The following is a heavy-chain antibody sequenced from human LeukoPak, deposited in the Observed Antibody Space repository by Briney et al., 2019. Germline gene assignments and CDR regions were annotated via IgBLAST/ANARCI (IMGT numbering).Heavy chain of an antibody. CDR3: ARARASGRSGFDY. J-gene: IGHJ4*02. V-gene: IGHV3-48*02. CDR2: ISSSSSTI. Sequence: GGSLRLSCVASGLTVSSYSMNWVRQAPGRGLEWVSYISSSSSTIYYADSVKGRFTISRDNAKNSLDLQMNSLRDEDTAVYYCARARASGRSGFDYWGQGTLVTVSS. CDR1: GLTVSSYS. D-gene: IGHD2-15*01.